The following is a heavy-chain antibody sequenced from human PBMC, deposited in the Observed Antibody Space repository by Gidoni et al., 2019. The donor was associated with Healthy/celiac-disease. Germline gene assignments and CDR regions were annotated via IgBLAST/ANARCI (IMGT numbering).Heavy chain of an antibody. CDR1: GFTFSSYG. D-gene: IGHD1-26*01. V-gene: IGHV3-30*18. J-gene: IGHJ4*02. CDR2: ISYDGSNK. Sequence: QVQLVESGGGVVQPGRSLRLSCAASGFTFSSYGMHWVRQAPGKGLEWVAVISYDGSNKYYADSVKGRFTISRDNSKNTLYLQMNSQRAEDTAVYYCAKDQWELTPFDYWGQGTLVTVSS. CDR3: AKDQWELTPFDY.